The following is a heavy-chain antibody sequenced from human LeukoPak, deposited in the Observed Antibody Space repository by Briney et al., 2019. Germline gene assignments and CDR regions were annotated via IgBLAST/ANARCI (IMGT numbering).Heavy chain of an antibody. V-gene: IGHV3-33*01. D-gene: IGHD3-10*01. CDR2: IWYDGSNK. CDR3: ARGCYYGSGSYCYYYGMDV. Sequence: GGSLRLSCAASGFTFSSYGMHWVRQAPGKGLEWVAVIWYDGSNKYYADSVKGRFTISRDNSKNTLYLQMNSLRAEDTAVYYCARGCYYGSGSYCYYYGMDVWGKGTTVTVSS. J-gene: IGHJ6*04. CDR1: GFTFSSYG.